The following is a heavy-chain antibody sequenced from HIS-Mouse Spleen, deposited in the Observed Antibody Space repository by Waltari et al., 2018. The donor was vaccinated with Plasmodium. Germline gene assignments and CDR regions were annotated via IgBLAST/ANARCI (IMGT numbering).Heavy chain of an antibody. CDR1: GFPFSSYS. V-gene: IGHV3-21*01. CDR2: ISSSSSYI. Sequence: EVQLVESGGGLVTPGGSLRLSCAASGFPFSSYSMNWVRQAPGKGLEWVSSISSSSSYIYYADSVKGRFTISRDNAKNSLYLQMNSLRAEDTAVYYCARDRSAAALLGYWGQGTLVTVSS. J-gene: IGHJ4*02. D-gene: IGHD6-13*01. CDR3: ARDRSAAALLGY.